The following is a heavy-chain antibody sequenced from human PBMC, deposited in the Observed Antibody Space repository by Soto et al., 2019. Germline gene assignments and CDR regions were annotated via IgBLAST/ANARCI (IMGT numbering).Heavy chain of an antibody. Sequence: QPGGSLRLSCEASGFTFSTYDMHWVRQAAGKGLEWVSTIGTAGDTYYPGSVQGRFTISRENAKNSLYLQMNSLRAEDTAVYYCARDARGHSRDSHFDYWGQGTQVTVSS. CDR2: IGTAGDT. CDR1: GFTFSTYD. D-gene: IGHD6-25*01. V-gene: IGHV3-13*01. CDR3: ARDARGHSRDSHFDY. J-gene: IGHJ4*02.